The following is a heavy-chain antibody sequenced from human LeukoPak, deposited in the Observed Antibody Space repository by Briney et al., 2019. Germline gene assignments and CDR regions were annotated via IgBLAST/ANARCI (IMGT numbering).Heavy chain of an antibody. CDR1: GFTFSSYG. CDR3: AKDEMRYFDWLLQAFDY. V-gene: IGHV3-30*18. D-gene: IGHD3-9*01. CDR2: ISYDGSNK. J-gene: IGHJ4*02. Sequence: GGSLRLSCAASGFTFSSYGMHWVRQAPGKGLEWVAVISYDGSNKYYADSVKGRFTISRGNSKNTLYLQMNSLTAEDTAVYYCAKDEMRYFDWLLQAFDYWGQGTLVTVSS.